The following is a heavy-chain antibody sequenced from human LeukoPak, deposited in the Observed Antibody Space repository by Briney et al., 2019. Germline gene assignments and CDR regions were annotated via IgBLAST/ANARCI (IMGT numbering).Heavy chain of an antibody. V-gene: IGHV1-2*02. Sequence: ASVKVSCKASGYTFTGYYMHWVRQAPGQGLEWMGWINPNSGGTNYAQTLQGRVTMTRDTSISTVYMELSRLRSDDTAVYYCARGGRYYYDSSGYSHFDYWGRGTLVTVSS. CDR3: ARGGRYYYDSSGYSHFDY. J-gene: IGHJ4*02. CDR1: GYTFTGYY. CDR2: INPNSGGT. D-gene: IGHD3-22*01.